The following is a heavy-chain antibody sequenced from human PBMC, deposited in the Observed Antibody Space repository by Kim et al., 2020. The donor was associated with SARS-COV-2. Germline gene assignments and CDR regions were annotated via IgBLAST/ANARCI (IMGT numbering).Heavy chain of an antibody. CDR2: LYYSGST. D-gene: IGHD3-10*01. J-gene: IGHJ6*01. V-gene: IGHV4-39*01. CDR3: GRHGVVTYHNFYVRDV. Sequence: SETLSLTCTVSGDSISSGTYYWGWHRQPPGKGLEGIGSLYYSGSTYYNLSLQSRVCISVDKSQMPLSLKLRSATAADTDVYYSGRHGVVTYHNFYVRDV. CDR1: GDSISSGTYY.